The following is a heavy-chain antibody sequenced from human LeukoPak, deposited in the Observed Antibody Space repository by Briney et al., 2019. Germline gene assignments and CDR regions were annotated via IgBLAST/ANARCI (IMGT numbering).Heavy chain of an antibody. CDR1: GASISSYY. J-gene: IGHJ4*02. CDR2: IYYSGST. D-gene: IGHD1/OR15-1a*01. CDR3: TRWGKGTNPYFDY. V-gene: IGHV4-59*01. Sequence: PSETLSLTCTVSGASISSYYWSWIRQPPGKGLEWIGYIYYSGSTNYNPSLKRRGTISVDTSKNQFSLKLSSVTAADTAVYYCTRWGKGTNPYFDYWGQGTLVTVSS.